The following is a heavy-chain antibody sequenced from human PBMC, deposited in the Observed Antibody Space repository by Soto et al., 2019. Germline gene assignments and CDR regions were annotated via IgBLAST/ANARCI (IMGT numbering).Heavy chain of an antibody. CDR2: IYTSGNT. D-gene: IGHD2-8*01. CDR3: ARDSYEDYYYYGMDV. V-gene: IGHV4-4*07. Sequence: SETLSLTCTVSGGSISSYYWSWIRQPAGKGLEWIGRIYTSGNTNYNPSLKSRVTISVDTSKNQFSLKLSSVTAADTAVYYCARDSYEDYYYYGMDVWGQGTTVTVSS. CDR1: GGSISSYY. J-gene: IGHJ6*02.